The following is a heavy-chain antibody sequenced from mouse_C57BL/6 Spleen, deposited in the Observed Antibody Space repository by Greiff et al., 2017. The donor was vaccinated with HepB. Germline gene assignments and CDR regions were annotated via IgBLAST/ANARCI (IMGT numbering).Heavy chain of an antibody. Sequence: VKLQQSGPELVKPGASVKISCKASGYAFSSSWMNWVKQRPGKGLEWIGRIYPGDGDTNYNGKFKGKATLTADKSSSTAYMQLSSLTSEDSAVYFCARSHSNLYAMGSWGDEDSVTASS. CDR3: ARSHSNLYAMGS. CDR1: GYAFSSSW. D-gene: IGHD2-5*01. V-gene: IGHV1-82*01. J-gene: IGHJ4*01. CDR2: IYPGDGDT.